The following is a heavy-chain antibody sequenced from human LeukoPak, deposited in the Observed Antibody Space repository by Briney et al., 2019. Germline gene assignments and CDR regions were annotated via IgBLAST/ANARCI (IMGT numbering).Heavy chain of an antibody. CDR3: ARGNTWLTSK. Sequence: SETLSLTCSVSGGSISNYYWSWIRQPPGKGLEWIGNIYNSGSTNYNPSLKSRVTISVDTSKNQYSLKLSSVTATDTAFYYCARGNTWLTSKWGQGTLVIVSS. CDR1: GGSISNYY. CDR2: IYNSGST. V-gene: IGHV4-59*08. D-gene: IGHD3-22*01. J-gene: IGHJ4*02.